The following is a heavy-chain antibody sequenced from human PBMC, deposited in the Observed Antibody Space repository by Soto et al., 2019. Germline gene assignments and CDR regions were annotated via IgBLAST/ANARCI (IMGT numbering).Heavy chain of an antibody. Sequence: QVQLVQSGAEVKKPGSSVKVSCKASGGTFSSYTISWVRQAPGQGLEWMGRIIPILGIANDAQKFQGRVTITADKSTSTAYMELSSLRSEDTAVYYCARDNSGYAQNYWGQGTLVTVSS. D-gene: IGHD5-12*01. V-gene: IGHV1-69*08. CDR2: IIPILGIA. J-gene: IGHJ4*02. CDR3: ARDNSGYAQNY. CDR1: GGTFSSYT.